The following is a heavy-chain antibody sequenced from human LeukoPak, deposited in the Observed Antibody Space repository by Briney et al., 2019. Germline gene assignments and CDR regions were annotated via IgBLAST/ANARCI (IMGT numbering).Heavy chain of an antibody. CDR1: GFTFDDYV. CDR2: ISWNSGSI. J-gene: IGHJ4*02. V-gene: IGHV3-9*01. CDR3: AKDIAGTSYYFDY. Sequence: GGSLRLSCAASGFTFDDYVMHWVRQAPGKGLEWVSGISWNSGSIGYADSVKGRFTISRDNAKNSLYLQMNSLRAEDTALYYCAKDIAGTSYYFDYWGRGTLVTVSS. D-gene: IGHD6-13*01.